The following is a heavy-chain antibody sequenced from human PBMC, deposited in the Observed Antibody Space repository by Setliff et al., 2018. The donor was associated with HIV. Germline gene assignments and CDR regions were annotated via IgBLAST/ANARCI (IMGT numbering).Heavy chain of an antibody. D-gene: IGHD3-3*01. V-gene: IGHV4-39*01. Sequence: SETLSLTCSVSGGSISSRSPYYWGWIRQPPGKGLEWIGSIYYSGSTYYNPSLQSRVTISVDTSKNHFSLKLSSVTAADTAVYYCARQPYYDFWSGYQDYWGQGTLVTVSS. CDR2: IYYSGST. J-gene: IGHJ4*02. CDR1: GGSISSRSPYY. CDR3: ARQPYYDFWSGYQDY.